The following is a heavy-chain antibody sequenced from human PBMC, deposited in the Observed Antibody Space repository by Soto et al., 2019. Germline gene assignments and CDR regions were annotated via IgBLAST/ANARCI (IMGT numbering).Heavy chain of an antibody. J-gene: IGHJ4*02. CDR3: ARDAIRSGWSPAYFDY. V-gene: IGHV3-30-3*01. CDR2: ISYDGSNK. D-gene: IGHD6-19*01. Sequence: QVQLVESGGGVVQPGRSLRLSCAASGFTFSSYAMHWVRQAPGKGLEWVAVISYDGSNKYYADSVKGRFTISRDNSKNXLYLQMNSLRAEETAVYYCARDAIRSGWSPAYFDYWGQGTLVTVSS. CDR1: GFTFSSYA.